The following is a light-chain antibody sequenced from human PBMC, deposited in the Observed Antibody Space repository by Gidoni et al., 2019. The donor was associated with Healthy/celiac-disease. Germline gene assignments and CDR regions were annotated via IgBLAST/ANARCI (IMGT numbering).Light chain of an antibody. CDR1: QSISSY. CDR3: QQSYSTPPT. CDR2: AAV. J-gene: IGKJ1*01. Sequence: IQMTQSPSSLSASVGARVTITCRASQSISSYLNGYQQKPGKAPKLLIYAAVSLQSGVPSRFSGSGSGTDFTLTISSLQPEDFATYYCQQSYSTPPTFGQGTKVEIK. V-gene: IGKV1-39*01.